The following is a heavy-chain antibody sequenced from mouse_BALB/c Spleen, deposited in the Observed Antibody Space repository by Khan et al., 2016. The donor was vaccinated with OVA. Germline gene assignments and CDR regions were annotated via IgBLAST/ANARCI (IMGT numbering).Heavy chain of an antibody. CDR1: GFSLTSYG. CDR3: ALYYYGRAWFAY. CDR2: IWGDGST. D-gene: IGHD1-1*01. J-gene: IGHJ3*01. V-gene: IGHV2-3*01. Sequence: QVQLKESGPGLVAPSQSLSITCTVSGFSLTSYGVGWVRQPPGKGLEWLGVIWGDGSTNYHSALISSLNINKDKSKSQVFLKLNSLQNDDTATYYCALYYYGRAWFAYWGQGTLVTVSA.